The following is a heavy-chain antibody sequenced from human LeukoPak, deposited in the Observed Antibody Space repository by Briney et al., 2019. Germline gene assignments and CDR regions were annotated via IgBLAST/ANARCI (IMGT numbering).Heavy chain of an antibody. V-gene: IGHV1-69*04. CDR2: IIPILGIA. J-gene: IGHJ6*02. CDR1: GGTFSSYA. CDR3: AREYYYDSSGITSYDYYGLDV. D-gene: IGHD3-22*01. Sequence: SVKVSCKASGGTFSSYAISWVRQAPGQGVERMGRIIPILGIANYAQKFQGRVTITADKSTSTAYMELSSLRSEDTAVYYCAREYYYDSSGITSYDYYGLDVWGQGTMVTVSS.